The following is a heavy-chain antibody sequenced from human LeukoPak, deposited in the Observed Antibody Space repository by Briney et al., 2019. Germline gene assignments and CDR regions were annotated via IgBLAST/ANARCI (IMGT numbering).Heavy chain of an antibody. CDR3: ARDLTTMVRGLPLDY. V-gene: IGHV3-48*02. J-gene: IGHJ4*02. CDR1: GFTFSRNS. CDR2: ISRSSDTI. D-gene: IGHD3-10*01. Sequence: GGSLRLSCAASGFTFSRNSMNWVRQAPGKGLQGVSYISRSSDTIYYADSVKGRFTISRDNAKNSLYLQMTSLRDEDTAVSYCARDLTTMVRGLPLDYWGQGTLVTVSS.